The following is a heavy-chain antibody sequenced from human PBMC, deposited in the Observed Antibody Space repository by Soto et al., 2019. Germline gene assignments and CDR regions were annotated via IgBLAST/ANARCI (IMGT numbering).Heavy chain of an antibody. D-gene: IGHD6-6*01. CDR2: ISGGGGST. Sequence: GGSLRLSCAASGFTFSNYAMMWVRQAPGKGLEYVSSISGGGGSTYYADSVQGRFTISRDNSKNTVYLQMGSLRPDDMALYYCARRARPDFYYMDVWGKGTTVTVSS. J-gene: IGHJ6*03. V-gene: IGHV3-64*02. CDR3: ARRARPDFYYMDV. CDR1: GFTFSNYA.